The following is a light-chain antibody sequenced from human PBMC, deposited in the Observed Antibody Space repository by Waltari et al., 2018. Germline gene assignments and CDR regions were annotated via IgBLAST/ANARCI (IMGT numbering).Light chain of an antibody. V-gene: IGLV1-44*01. CDR1: PSNLGLNN. Sequence: QSELTQPPSASGTPGQRVIIPCSGSPSNLGLNNVYWYYQLAGTAPKLLIHSNNQRPSGVPDRFSGSKSGTSASLAITGLQSEDEAEYHCAAWDDSLNAWVFGGGTKLTVL. CDR2: SNN. CDR3: AAWDDSLNAWV. J-gene: IGLJ3*02.